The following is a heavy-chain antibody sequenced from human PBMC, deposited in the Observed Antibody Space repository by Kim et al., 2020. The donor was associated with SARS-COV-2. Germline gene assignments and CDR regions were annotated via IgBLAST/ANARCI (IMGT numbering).Heavy chain of an antibody. CDR3: ARALSEYSSSWYSGIRYYYYYGMDV. CDR1: GGSFSGYY. V-gene: IGHV4-34*01. CDR2: INHSGST. D-gene: IGHD6-13*01. Sequence: SETLSLTCAVYGGSFSGYYWSWIRQPPGKGLEWIGEINHSGSTNYNPSLKSRVTISVDTSKNQFSLKLSSVTAADTAVYYCARALSEYSSSWYSGIRYYYYYGMDVWGQGTTVTVSS. J-gene: IGHJ6*02.